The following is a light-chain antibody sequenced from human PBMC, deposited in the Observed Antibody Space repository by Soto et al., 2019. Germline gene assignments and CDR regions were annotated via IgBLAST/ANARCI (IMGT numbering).Light chain of an antibody. CDR1: TSDVGGYNL. Sequence: QSVLTQPASVSGSPGQSITISCSGTTSDVGGYNLVSWYQQHTAKAPKLLIYEGTQRPSGVSSRFSGSKSGNTASLTISGLQAEDEADYYCAAWGDSLVFGGGTQLTVL. CDR3: AAWGDSLV. CDR2: EGT. V-gene: IGLV2-23*01. J-gene: IGLJ2*01.